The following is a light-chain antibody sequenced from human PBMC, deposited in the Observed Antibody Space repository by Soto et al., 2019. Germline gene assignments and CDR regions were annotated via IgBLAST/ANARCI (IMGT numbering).Light chain of an antibody. CDR3: GTWDSSLRVVV. J-gene: IGLJ2*01. Sequence: QSVLTQPPSVSAAPGQKVTISCSGSSSNIGQNYGSWYQHLPGTAPKLLIYDNDKRPSGIPDRFSGSKSGTSATLDITGLPNGDEADYYCGTWDSSLRVVVFGGGTKLTVL. CDR1: SSNIGQNY. CDR2: DND. V-gene: IGLV1-51*01.